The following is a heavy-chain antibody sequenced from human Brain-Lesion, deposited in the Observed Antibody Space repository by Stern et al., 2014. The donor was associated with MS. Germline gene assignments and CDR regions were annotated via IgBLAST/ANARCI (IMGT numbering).Heavy chain of an antibody. J-gene: IGHJ5*02. CDR1: GFTFGSCA. D-gene: IGHD2/OR15-2a*01. CDR2: VSYDGSNK. V-gene: IGHV3-30*18. Sequence: MQLVESGGGVVQPGRPLRLSCVASGFTFGSCAMHCVRQAPGKGLEWVAGVSYDGSNKYYADSVKGRFTISRDNSQNTLYMQMSSLRPEDTAVYYCAKDRQYLTYFFDHWGQGSLVTVSS. CDR3: AKDRQYLTYFFDH.